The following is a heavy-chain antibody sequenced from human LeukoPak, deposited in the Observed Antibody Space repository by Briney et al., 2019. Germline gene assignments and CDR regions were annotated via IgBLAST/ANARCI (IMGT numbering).Heavy chain of an antibody. CDR1: GGSFSSYY. V-gene: IGHV4-59*01. CDR2: IYSSGST. D-gene: IGHD4/OR15-4a*01. CDR3: AREWCYLQY. Sequence: TPSETLSLTCTVSGGSFSSYYWSWIRQPPGKGLEWIGDIYSSGSTNYDPSLKSRVTISIDTSKNQFSLKLSSVTAADTAVYYCAREWCYLQYWGQGTLVTVSS. J-gene: IGHJ4*02.